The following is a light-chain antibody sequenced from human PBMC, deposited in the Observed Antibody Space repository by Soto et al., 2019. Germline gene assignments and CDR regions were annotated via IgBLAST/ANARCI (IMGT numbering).Light chain of an antibody. V-gene: IGKV3-20*01. CDR3: QQYGSSSPYT. CDR2: GSS. CDR1: QTVSNNY. J-gene: IGKJ2*01. Sequence: VLTQSPGTLSLSPGVRATLSCRASQTVSNNYLASYQQNPGQAPRLLIFGSSDRATGIPDRFSGSGSGTDFTLTISRLEPEDFAVYYCQQYGSSSPYTFGQGTKLEIK.